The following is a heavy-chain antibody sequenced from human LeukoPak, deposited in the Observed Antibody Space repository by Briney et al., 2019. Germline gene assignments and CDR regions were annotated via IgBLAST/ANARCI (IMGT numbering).Heavy chain of an antibody. Sequence: GGSLRLSCAASGSTFDDYAMHWVRQAPGKGLEWVSLISGDGGSTYYADSVKGRFTISRDNSKNSLYLQMNSLRTEDTALYYCANAVVATRADAFDIWGQGTMVTVSS. D-gene: IGHD2-15*01. J-gene: IGHJ3*02. CDR3: ANAVVATRADAFDI. CDR1: GSTFDDYA. V-gene: IGHV3-43*02. CDR2: ISGDGGST.